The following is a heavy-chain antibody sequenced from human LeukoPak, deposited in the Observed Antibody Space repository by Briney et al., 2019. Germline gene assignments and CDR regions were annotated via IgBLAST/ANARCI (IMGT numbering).Heavy chain of an antibody. J-gene: IGHJ4*02. D-gene: IGHD4-17*01. Sequence: PSETLSLTCTVSGASISRSDYFWGWIRQPPGKGLEWIGSIYYSGSTYYSSSLKGRVTISVDTSKNQFSLKLTSVTAADTAVYYCARSSEYGDPFNYWGQGTLVTVSS. CDR1: GASISRSDYF. CDR3: ARSSEYGDPFNY. V-gene: IGHV4-39*01. CDR2: IYYSGST.